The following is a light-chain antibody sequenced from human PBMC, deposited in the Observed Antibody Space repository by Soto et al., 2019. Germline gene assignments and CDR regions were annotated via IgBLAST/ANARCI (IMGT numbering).Light chain of an antibody. CDR2: NNN. CDR1: NSNIGAGSD. CDR3: QSYDSLSGYV. J-gene: IGLJ1*01. Sequence: QSVLTQPPSLSGAPGQRVTISCTGSNSNIGAGSDVHWYQQLPGTAPKLLMSNNNNRPSGVPDRFSGSKSGTSASLTITGLQAEDEADYYCQSYDSLSGYVFGTGTQLTVL. V-gene: IGLV1-40*01.